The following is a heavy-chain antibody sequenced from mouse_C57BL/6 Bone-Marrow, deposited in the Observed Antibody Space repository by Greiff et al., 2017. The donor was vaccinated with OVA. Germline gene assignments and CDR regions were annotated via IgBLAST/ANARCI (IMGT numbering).Heavy chain of an antibody. J-gene: IGHJ2*01. CDR1: GFNITDDY. Sequence: VQLQQSGAELVRPGASVKLSCTASGFNITDDYMHWVKQRPEQGLEWIGWIDPENGDTAYASKFQGKATLTADKSSNTAYLQLSSLTSEDTAVYYCTTFTTVVEGYFDYWGQGTTLTVSS. CDR2: IDPENGDT. CDR3: TTFTTVVEGYFDY. V-gene: IGHV14-4*01. D-gene: IGHD1-1*01.